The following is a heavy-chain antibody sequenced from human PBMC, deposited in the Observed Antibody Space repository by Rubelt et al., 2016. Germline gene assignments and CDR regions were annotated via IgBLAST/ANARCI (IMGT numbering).Heavy chain of an antibody. CDR3: ARKGYYYYYGMDV. V-gene: IGHV4-4*02. Sequence: QVQLQESGPGLVKPSGTLSLTCAVSGGSISSSNWWSWVRQPPGKGLEWIGEINHSGSTNYNPSPMSGVTMSVGTSKNQFALKLSSVTAADTGVYYCARKGYYYYYGMDVWGQGTTVTVSS. CDR2: INHSGST. J-gene: IGHJ6*02. CDR1: GGSISSSNW.